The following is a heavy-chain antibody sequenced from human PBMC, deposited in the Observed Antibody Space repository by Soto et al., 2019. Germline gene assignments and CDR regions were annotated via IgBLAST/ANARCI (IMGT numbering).Heavy chain of an antibody. D-gene: IGHD2-15*01. CDR1: GFTFSMYC. J-gene: IGHJ4*02. CDR2: ISDDGTPT. CDR3: TRGPRAYSSGTGAH. Sequence: PGGSLRLSCVVSGFTFSMYCMNCVRQVPWQSPFSVSRISDDGTPTIDADAERGRFTVSIDIAKNTLYLKMKNLKPDDTAIYYCTRGPRAYSSGTGAHWGQRTPVTVYS. V-gene: IGHV3-74*01.